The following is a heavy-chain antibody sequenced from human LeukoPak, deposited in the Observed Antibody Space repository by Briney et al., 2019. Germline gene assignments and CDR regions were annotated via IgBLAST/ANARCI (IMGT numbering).Heavy chain of an antibody. CDR2: ISSNGGST. D-gene: IGHD5-18*01. J-gene: IGHJ4*02. Sequence: GGSLRLSCAASGFTFSSYAMHWVRQAPGKGLEYVSAISSNGGSTYYANSVKGRFTISRDNSKNTLYLQMGSLRAEDMAVYYCARAEVGGYGYNYWGQGTLVTVSS. CDR1: GFTFSSYA. CDR3: ARAEVGGYGYNY. V-gene: IGHV3-64*01.